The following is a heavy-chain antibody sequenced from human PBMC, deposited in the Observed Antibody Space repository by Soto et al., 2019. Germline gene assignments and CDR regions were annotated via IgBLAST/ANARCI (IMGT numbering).Heavy chain of an antibody. J-gene: IGHJ4*02. CDR2: IYYSGST. D-gene: IGHD3-22*01. CDR3: ARDYYDSSGYFDY. CDR1: GGSISSGCYY. Sequence: SETLSLTCPVSGGSISSGCYYWSWIRQHPGKGLEWIGYIYYSGSTYYNPSLKSRVTISVDTSKNQFSLKLSSVTAADTAVYYCARDYYDSSGYFDYWGQGTLVTVSS. V-gene: IGHV4-31*03.